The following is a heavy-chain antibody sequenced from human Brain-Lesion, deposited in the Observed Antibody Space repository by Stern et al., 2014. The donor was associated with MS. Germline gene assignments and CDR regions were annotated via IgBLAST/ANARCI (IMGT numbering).Heavy chain of an antibody. D-gene: IGHD6-13*01. CDR2: SDHSGST. V-gene: IGHV4-4*02. J-gene: IGHJ4*02. CDR3: ARFPASRPHVFDS. CDR1: GGSISSSNW. Sequence: DQLVESGPGLVKPSGTLSLTCAVSGGSISSSNWWSWVRQSPGKGLEWIGASDHSGSTIYNPSLKSRVTVSVDKSKNRFSLNLRSVTAADTAVYFCARFPASRPHVFDSWGQGTLVTVSS.